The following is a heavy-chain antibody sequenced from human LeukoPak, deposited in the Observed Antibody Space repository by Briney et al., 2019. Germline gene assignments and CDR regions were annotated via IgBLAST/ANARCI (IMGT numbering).Heavy chain of an antibody. D-gene: IGHD6-13*01. Sequence: PSETLSLACTVSGGSISSYYWSWIRQPPGKGLEWIGYIYYSGSTNYNPSLKSRVTISVDTSKNQFSLKLSSVTAADTAVYYCARGSLRRGIYFDYWAREPWSPSPQ. CDR3: ARGSLRRGIYFDY. J-gene: IGHJ4*02. CDR1: GGSISSYY. CDR2: IYYSGST. V-gene: IGHV4-59*12.